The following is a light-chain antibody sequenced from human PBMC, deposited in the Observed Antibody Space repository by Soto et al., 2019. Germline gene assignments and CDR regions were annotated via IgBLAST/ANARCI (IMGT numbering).Light chain of an antibody. CDR2: DAS. CDR1: QSRNSW. J-gene: IGKJ1*01. V-gene: IGKV1-5*01. Sequence: DIQFTQSPSTLSASVGDRVTITCRASQSRNSWLAWYQQKPGEAPKVLIYDASSLESGLPSRFSGSGSGTEFTLTIGSLQPEDFATYYCLRYNAFSQTFGQGTKVEI. CDR3: LRYNAFSQT.